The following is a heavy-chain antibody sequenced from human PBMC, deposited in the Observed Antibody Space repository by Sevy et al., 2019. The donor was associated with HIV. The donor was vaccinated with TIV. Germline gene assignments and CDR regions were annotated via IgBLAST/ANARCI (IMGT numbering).Heavy chain of an antibody. Sequence: GGSLRLSCAASGFTFSRYWMSWVRQAPGKGLEWVANIKQDGTDKFYVDSVKGRFSISRDNAENSLYLEMNSLRVEDTAVYYCARDRRVEYGGSDYWGQGTLVTVSS. V-gene: IGHV3-7*03. CDR2: IKQDGTDK. J-gene: IGHJ4*02. CDR1: GFTFSRYW. D-gene: IGHD3-10*01. CDR3: ARDRRVEYGGSDY.